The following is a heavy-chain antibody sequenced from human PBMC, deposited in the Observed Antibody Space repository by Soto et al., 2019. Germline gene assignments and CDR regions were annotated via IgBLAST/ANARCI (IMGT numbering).Heavy chain of an antibody. CDR3: VKGAGCDD. CDR1: GFTFNTFD. Sequence: EVQLLESGGGLVQPGGSLRLSCAASGFTFNTFDMTWVRQAPGKGLEWVSVIRGADGRTYYADSLKGRFTISRDNSKNTRCLQVTSLRVDDTAVYYCVKGAGCDDWGQGPLVAVSS. J-gene: IGHJ4*02. CDR2: IRGADGRT. V-gene: IGHV3-23*01.